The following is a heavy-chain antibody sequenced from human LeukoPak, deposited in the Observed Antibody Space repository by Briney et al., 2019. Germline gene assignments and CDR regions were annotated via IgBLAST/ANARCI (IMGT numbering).Heavy chain of an antibody. CDR2: IYYSGST. CDR3: ARESYYYYGMDV. CDR1: GGSISSYY. V-gene: IGHV4-59*01. Sequence: SETLSLTCTVSGGSISSYYWSWIRQPPGKGLGWIVYIYYSGSTNYNPSLKSRVTISVDTSKNQFSLKLSSVTAADTAVYYCARESYYYYGMDVWGQGTTVTVSS. J-gene: IGHJ6*02.